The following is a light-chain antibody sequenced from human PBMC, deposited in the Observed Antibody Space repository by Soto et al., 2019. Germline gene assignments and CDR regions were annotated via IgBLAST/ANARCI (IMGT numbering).Light chain of an antibody. J-gene: IGKJ1*01. CDR1: QSVSTR. CDR3: QQYGSSPWT. V-gene: IGKV3-20*01. CDR2: DAS. Sequence: VVMTQSPATLSVSPGERVSLSCRASQSVSTRLAWYQHKPGQSPRLLIYDASNRATGIPARFSGSGSGTDFTLTISRLEPEDFAVYYCQQYGSSPWTFGQGTKVDIK.